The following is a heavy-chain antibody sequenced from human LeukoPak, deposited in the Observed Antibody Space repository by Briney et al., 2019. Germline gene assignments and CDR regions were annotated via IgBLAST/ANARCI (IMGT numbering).Heavy chain of an antibody. Sequence: GGSLRLSCVASGFTFSNYWMSWVRQAPGKGLEWVANIKQDGSEKYYVDSVKGRFTISRDNAKKSLYLQMNSLRAEDTAVYYCARDLAGHDYWGQGTLVTVSS. J-gene: IGHJ4*02. CDR1: GFTFSNYW. CDR2: IKQDGSEK. D-gene: IGHD6-19*01. V-gene: IGHV3-7*01. CDR3: ARDLAGHDY.